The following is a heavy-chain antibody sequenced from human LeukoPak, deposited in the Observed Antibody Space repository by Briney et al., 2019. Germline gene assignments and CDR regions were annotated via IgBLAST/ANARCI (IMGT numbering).Heavy chain of an antibody. V-gene: IGHV5-51*01. CDR1: GYSFTSYW. Sequence: RGESLKISCKGSGYSFTSYWIGWVRQMPGKGLEWMGIIYPGDSDTRYSPSFQGQVTISADKSISTAYLRWSSLKASDTAMYYCARHITLSGSYYQPFDYWGQGTLVTVSS. J-gene: IGHJ4*02. D-gene: IGHD1-26*01. CDR3: ARHITLSGSYYQPFDY. CDR2: IYPGDSDT.